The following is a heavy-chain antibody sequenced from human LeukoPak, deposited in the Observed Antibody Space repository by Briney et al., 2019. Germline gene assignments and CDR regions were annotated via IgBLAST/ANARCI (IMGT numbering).Heavy chain of an antibody. CDR1: GGSISSGGYY. CDR3: ARVVWRSYRYFDY. Sequence: PSETLSLTCTVSGGSISSGGYYWSWIRQHPGKGLEWIGYIYYSGSTYYNPSLKSRVTISVDTSKNQFSLKLSSVTAADTAVYYCARVVWRSYRYFDYWGQGTLVTVSS. V-gene: IGHV4-31*03. J-gene: IGHJ4*02. CDR2: IYYSGST. D-gene: IGHD3-16*02.